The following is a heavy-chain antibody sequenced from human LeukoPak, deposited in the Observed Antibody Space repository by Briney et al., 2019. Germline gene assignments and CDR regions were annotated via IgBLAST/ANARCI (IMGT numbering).Heavy chain of an antibody. CDR3: ARDPTLYSSSWYYFDY. Sequence: GSLRLSCAASGFTFGSYAMHWVRQAPGKGLEWVAVIWYDGSNKYYADSVKGRFTISRDNSKNTLYLQMNSLRAEDTAVYYCARDPTLYSSSWYYFDYWGQGTLVTVSS. J-gene: IGHJ4*02. V-gene: IGHV3-33*08. CDR2: IWYDGSNK. D-gene: IGHD6-13*01. CDR1: GFTFGSYA.